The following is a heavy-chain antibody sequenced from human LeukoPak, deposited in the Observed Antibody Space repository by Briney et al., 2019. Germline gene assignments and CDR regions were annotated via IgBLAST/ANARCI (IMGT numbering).Heavy chain of an antibody. D-gene: IGHD1-26*01. CDR2: IRYDGSNK. V-gene: IGHV3-30*02. J-gene: IGHJ6*03. CDR3: AKDVQRRAYWELLPYYYYYMDV. Sequence: GGSLRLSCAASGFTFSSYGMHWVRQAPGKGLEWVAFIRYDGSNKYYADSVKGRFTISRDNSKNTLYLQMNSLRAEDTAVYYCAKDVQRRAYWELLPYYYYYMDVWGKGPRSPSP. CDR1: GFTFSSYG.